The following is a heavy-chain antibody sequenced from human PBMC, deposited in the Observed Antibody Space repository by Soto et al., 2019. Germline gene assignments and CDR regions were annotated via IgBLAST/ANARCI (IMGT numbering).Heavy chain of an antibody. V-gene: IGHV5-51*01. CDR1: GYSFTSYW. CDR3: PTLTTATAGVYYFDY. J-gene: IGHJ4*02. Sequence: LGESLKISCKGSGYSFTSYWIGWVRQMPGKGLEWMGIIYPGDSDTRYSPSFQGQVTILADKSISTAYLQWSSPKASDTAMYYCPTLTTATAGVYYFDYWGQGTLLTAS. D-gene: IGHD6-13*01. CDR2: IYPGDSDT.